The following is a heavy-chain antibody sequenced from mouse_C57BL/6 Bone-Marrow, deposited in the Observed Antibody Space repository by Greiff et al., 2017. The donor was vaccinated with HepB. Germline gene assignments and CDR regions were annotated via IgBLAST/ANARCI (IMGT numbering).Heavy chain of an antibody. V-gene: IGHV14-2*01. D-gene: IGHD2-3*01. Sequence: VQLQQSGAELVKPGASVKLSCTASGFNIKDYYMHWVKQRTEQGLEWIGRIDPEDGETKYATKFQGKATITADTSSNTAYLQLSSLTSEDTAVYYCAREGDGYYVPYWYFDVWGTGTTVTVSS. CDR2: IDPEDGET. J-gene: IGHJ1*03. CDR3: AREGDGYYVPYWYFDV. CDR1: GFNIKDYY.